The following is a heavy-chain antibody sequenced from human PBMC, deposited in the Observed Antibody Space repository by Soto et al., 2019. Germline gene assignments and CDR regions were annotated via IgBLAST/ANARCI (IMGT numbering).Heavy chain of an antibody. D-gene: IGHD2-21*01. CDR2: ISSSGSTI. J-gene: IGHJ4*02. V-gene: IGHV3-11*01. CDR1: GFTFSDYY. CDR3: ARSLHNIVVVIATPYFDY. Sequence: PGGSLRLSCAASGFTFSDYYMSWIRQAPGKGLEWVSYISSSGSTIYYADSVKGRFTISRDNAKNSLYLQMNSLRAEDTAVYYCARSLHNIVVVIATPYFDYWGQGTLVTVSS.